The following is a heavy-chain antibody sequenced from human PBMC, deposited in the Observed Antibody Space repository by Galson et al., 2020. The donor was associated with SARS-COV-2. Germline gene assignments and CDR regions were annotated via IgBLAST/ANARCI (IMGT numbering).Heavy chain of an antibody. J-gene: IGHJ5*02. CDR1: GYSFTSYW. CDR3: ARGPTRRSVLRFLVWLGGDWFGP. V-gene: IGHV5-51*01. CDR2: IYPGDSDT. D-gene: IGHD3-3*01. Sequence: KIGESLKISCKGSGYSFTSYWIGWVRQMPGKGLEWMGIIYPGDSDTRYSPSFQGQVTISADKSMSTAYLQWSSLKASDTAMYYCARGPTRRSVLRFLVWLGGDWFGPWGQGTLVTVAS.